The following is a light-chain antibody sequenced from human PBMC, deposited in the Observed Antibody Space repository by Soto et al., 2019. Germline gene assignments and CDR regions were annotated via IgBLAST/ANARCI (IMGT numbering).Light chain of an antibody. V-gene: IGKV3-15*01. CDR2: GAS. J-gene: IGKJ1*01. CDR1: QSVSSN. Sequence: EIVMTESPATRSVSPGERATLSCRASQSVSSNLAWYQQKPGQAPRRLIYGASTRATGIPARFSGSGSGTEFTLTISSLQSEDFAVYYCQQYNNWPQTFGQGTKVDIK. CDR3: QQYNNWPQT.